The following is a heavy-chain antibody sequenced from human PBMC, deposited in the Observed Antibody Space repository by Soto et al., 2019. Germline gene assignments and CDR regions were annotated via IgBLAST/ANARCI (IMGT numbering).Heavy chain of an antibody. D-gene: IGHD3-22*01. V-gene: IGHV3-21*04. J-gene: IGHJ4*02. Sequence: GGSLRLSCVFCGFTFSTYTINWVRQAPWKGLEWVSYINGRSNYVYYADSVKGRFTISRDNAKNSLYLQMNRLRAEDTAVYYCAKAKLAVIITLFDYWGQGTLVPV. CDR1: GFTFSTYT. CDR3: AKAKLAVIITLFDY. CDR2: INGRSNYV.